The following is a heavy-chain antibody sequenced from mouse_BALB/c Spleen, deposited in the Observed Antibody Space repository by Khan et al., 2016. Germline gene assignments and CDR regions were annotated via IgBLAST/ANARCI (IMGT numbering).Heavy chain of an antibody. CDR2: ISYSGST. CDR3: AEELGWVAY. CDR1: GYSITSDYA. V-gene: IGHV3-2*02. Sequence: EVQLQESGPGLVKPSQSLSLTCTVTGYSITSDYAWNWIRQFPGNKLEWMGYISYSGSTSYNPSLQSRISIPRDTSKNQSFLRLNSVTTEDTATYYCAEELGWVAYWGQGTLVTVSA. J-gene: IGHJ3*01. D-gene: IGHD4-1*01.